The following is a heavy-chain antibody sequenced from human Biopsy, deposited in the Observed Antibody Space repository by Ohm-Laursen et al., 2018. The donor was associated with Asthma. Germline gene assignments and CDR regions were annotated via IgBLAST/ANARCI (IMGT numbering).Heavy chain of an antibody. V-gene: IGHV3-53*01. CDR1: GFTVSRDH. CDR3: ARGDSSGWSHYYFDY. D-gene: IGHD6-19*01. J-gene: IGHJ4*02. CDR2: IYSGGTS. Sequence: SLRLSCTASGFTVSRDHMFWVRQAPGKGLEWVPVIYSGGTSHTADSVRGRFTISRDFSKNTLHLQMRSLRVEDTAVYYCARGDSSGWSHYYFDYWGQGTLVTVSS.